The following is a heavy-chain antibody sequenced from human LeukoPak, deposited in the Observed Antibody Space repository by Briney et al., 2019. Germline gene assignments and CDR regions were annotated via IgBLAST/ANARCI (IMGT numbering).Heavy chain of an antibody. CDR3: ARGADGAFDY. J-gene: IGHJ4*02. Sequence: GGSLRLSCAASGFIFNSYSMNWVRQAPGKGLEWVANIKQGGGETYNVDSVKGRFTISRDNAKNSLYLQMNSLRVEDTAVYYCARGADGAFDYWGQGIVVTVSP. CDR1: GFIFNSYS. D-gene: IGHD5-24*01. V-gene: IGHV3-7*01. CDR2: IKQGGGET.